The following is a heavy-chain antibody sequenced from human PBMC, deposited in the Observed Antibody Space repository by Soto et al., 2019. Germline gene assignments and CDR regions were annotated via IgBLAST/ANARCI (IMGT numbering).Heavy chain of an antibody. Sequence: QVQLVQSGPEVKKPGSSVKVSCKTSGDTFKKFAISWVRQAPGQGPEWMGGIIPMFGTTKYTQKFQGRVTSPEDKSTGTVYVELTCLMSEVTARYFCARGVVPAAGAAPPCLHYGVADWGQGTTVTVSS. CDR1: GDTFKKFA. V-gene: IGHV1-69*06. CDR2: IIPMFGTT. CDR3: ARGVVPAAGAAPPCLHYGVAD. J-gene: IGHJ6*02. D-gene: IGHD6-6*01.